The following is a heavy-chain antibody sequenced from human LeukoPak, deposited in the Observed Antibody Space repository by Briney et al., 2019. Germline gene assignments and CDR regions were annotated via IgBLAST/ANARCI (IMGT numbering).Heavy chain of an antibody. CDR1: GGSISSGDYY. J-gene: IGHJ4*02. D-gene: IGHD3-3*01. Sequence: PSQTLSLTCTVSGGSISSGDYYWSWIRQPPGKGLEWIGYIYYSGSTYYNPSLKSRVTISVDTSKNQFSLKLSSVTAADTAVYYCARASYYDFWSGYYIQSYFDYWGQGTLVTVSS. CDR3: ARASYYDFWSGYYIQSYFDY. V-gene: IGHV4-30-4*08. CDR2: IYYSGST.